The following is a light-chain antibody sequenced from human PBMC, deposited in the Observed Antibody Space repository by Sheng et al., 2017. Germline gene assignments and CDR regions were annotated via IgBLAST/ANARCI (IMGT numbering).Light chain of an antibody. J-gene: IGKJ1*01. V-gene: IGKV3-15*01. CDR1: QSVSSN. CDR3: QKYESSWT. CDR2: GAS. Sequence: EIVMTQSPATLSVSPGERATLSCRASQSVSSNLAWYQQKPGQAPRLLIYGASTRATGIPARFSGSGSGTEFSLTISSLQPDDIATYYCQKYESSWTFGQGTKVEIK.